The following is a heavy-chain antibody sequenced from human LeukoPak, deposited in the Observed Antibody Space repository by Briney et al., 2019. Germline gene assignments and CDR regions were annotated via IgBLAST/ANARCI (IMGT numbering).Heavy chain of an antibody. V-gene: IGHV3-30*02. CDR3: AKDTMAGTGGSDY. Sequence: SGGSLRLSCAASGFTFSSYGMHWVRQAPGKGLEWVAFIRYDGSNKYYADSVKGRFTISRDNSKNTLYLQMNSLRAEDTAVYYCAKDTMAGTGGSDYWGQGTLVTVSS. CDR1: GFTFSSYG. D-gene: IGHD6-19*01. J-gene: IGHJ4*02. CDR2: IRYDGSNK.